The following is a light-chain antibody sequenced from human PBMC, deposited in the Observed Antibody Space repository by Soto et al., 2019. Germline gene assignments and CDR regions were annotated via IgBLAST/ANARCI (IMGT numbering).Light chain of an antibody. CDR2: GAF. CDR3: QQAYSTPPWT. J-gene: IGKJ1*01. Sequence: DIQMTQSPSSLSASVGDRVTITCRASESVSIYLNWYQQKPGKAPKLLIYGAFSLQGGVPSRFSGSGSGTEFTLTISSLQPDDFATYYCQQAYSTPPWTFGQGTKVDIK. V-gene: IGKV1-39*01. CDR1: ESVSIY.